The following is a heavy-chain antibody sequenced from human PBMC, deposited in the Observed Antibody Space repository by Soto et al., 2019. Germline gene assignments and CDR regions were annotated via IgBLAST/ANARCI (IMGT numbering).Heavy chain of an antibody. CDR3: VIVLWGYCGKDLHPLAV. J-gene: IGHJ6*02. V-gene: IGHV4-59*01. D-gene: IGHD2-21*01. CDR1: GGSISEDC. Sequence: PSETLSHTCTVSGGSISEDCCILIRQPPGKGLEWIGYMYNTGSTVYNPSFKSRVTISVDTSKNQFSLKLNSVTAADTAVYYWVIVLWGYCGKDLHPLAVRGQAT. CDR2: MYNTGST.